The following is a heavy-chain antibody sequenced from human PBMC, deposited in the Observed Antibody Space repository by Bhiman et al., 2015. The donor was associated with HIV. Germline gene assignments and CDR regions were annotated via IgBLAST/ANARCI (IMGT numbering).Heavy chain of an antibody. D-gene: IGHD2-21*02. V-gene: IGHV3-48*03. J-gene: IGHJ4*01. CDR2: ISSSSTTI. CDR1: GFTFSNYE. Sequence: EVQLVESGGGLVQPGESLRLSCAASGFTFSNYEMNWVRQAPGKGLEWLSYISSSSTTIYYAESVWGRFTISRDNAKNSLYLQMNSLRVEDTAVYYCARDPGIVVVTTTENHFDYWGQGTLVTVSS. CDR3: ARDPGIVVVTTTENHFDY.